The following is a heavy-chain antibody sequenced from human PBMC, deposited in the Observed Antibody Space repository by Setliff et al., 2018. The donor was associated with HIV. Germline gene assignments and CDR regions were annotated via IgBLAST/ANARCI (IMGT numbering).Heavy chain of an antibody. D-gene: IGHD3-10*01. CDR1: RGTFSSYG. CDR2: IIPVLHIT. V-gene: IGHV1-69*10. CDR3: ARREPGSGTYSRGFDI. J-gene: IGHJ3*02. Sequence: SVKVSCKASRGTFSSYGFNWVRQAPGQGLEWMGGIIPVLHITNYAQKFQGRVTITADESTSTGYMELSSLRSDDTAVYYCARREPGSGTYSRGFDIWGQGTMVTVSS.